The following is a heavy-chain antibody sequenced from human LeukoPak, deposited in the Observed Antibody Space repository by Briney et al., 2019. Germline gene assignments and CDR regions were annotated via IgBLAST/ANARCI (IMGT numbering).Heavy chain of an antibody. D-gene: IGHD3-16*02. CDR3: AREREGIRLGELSYSDY. V-gene: IGHV1-18*01. CDR2: ISAYNGNT. J-gene: IGHJ4*02. CDR1: VYIFTSYG. Sequence: ASVKVSCKASVYIFTSYGISWVRQAPGQGLEWMGWISAYNGNTNYAQKLQGRVTMTTDTSTSTAYMELRSLRSDDTAVYYCAREREGIRLGELSYSDYWGQGTPVTVSS.